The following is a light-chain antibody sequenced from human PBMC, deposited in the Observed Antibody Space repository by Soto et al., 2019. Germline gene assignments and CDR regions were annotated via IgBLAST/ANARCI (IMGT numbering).Light chain of an antibody. CDR2: DAS. J-gene: IGKJ2*01. V-gene: IGKV3-11*01. CDR1: QSVSSY. Sequence: EIVLTQSPATLSLSPGERATLSCRASQSVSSYLAWYQQKPGQAPRLLIYDASNRATGIPARFSGSGSGTDFTRTIRSLEPEDFAVYYCQQRSNSYTFGQGTKLEIK. CDR3: QQRSNSYT.